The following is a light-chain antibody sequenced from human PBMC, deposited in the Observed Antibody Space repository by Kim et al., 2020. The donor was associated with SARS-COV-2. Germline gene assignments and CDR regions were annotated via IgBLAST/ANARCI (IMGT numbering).Light chain of an antibody. V-gene: IGKV3-11*01. CDR1: QSVSRP. Sequence: LAPGERAPPSCRASQSVSRPLAWYQQKPGQAPRLLIYDASNRATGIPARFSGSGSGTDFTLTINRLEPEDFAVYYCQQRSIWPPGSFGQGTKLEI. J-gene: IGKJ2*04. CDR3: QQRSIWPPGS. CDR2: DAS.